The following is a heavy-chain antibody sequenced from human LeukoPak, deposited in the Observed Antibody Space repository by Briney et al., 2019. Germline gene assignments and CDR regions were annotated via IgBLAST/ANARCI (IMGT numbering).Heavy chain of an antibody. CDR3: AKGGGAYYSDSSTYSAPFEH. CDR2: ISGSGGGT. V-gene: IGHV3-23*01. CDR1: GFTFSSYA. J-gene: IGHJ4*02. D-gene: IGHD3-22*01. Sequence: GGSLRLSCAVSGFTFSSYAMSWVRQAPGKGLEWVAAISGSGGGTDYADSVKGRFTISRDNSKDTLYLQMNSLRAEDTAVYYCAKGGGAYYSDSSTYSAPFEHWGQGTLVTVSS.